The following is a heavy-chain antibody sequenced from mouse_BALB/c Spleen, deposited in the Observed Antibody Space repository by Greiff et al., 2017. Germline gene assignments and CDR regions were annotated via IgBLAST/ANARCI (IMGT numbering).Heavy chain of an antibody. CDR1: GYTFTDYN. CDR3: ARGFGYVSYWYFDV. CDR2: INPNNGGT. V-gene: IGHV1-18*01. Sequence: VQLQQSGPELVKPGASVKIPCKASGYTFTDYNMDWVKQSHGKSLEWIGDINPNNGGTIYNQKFKGKATLTVDKSSSTAYMELRSLTSEDTAVYYCARGFGYVSYWYFDVWGAGTTVTVSS. J-gene: IGHJ1*01. D-gene: IGHD2-2*01.